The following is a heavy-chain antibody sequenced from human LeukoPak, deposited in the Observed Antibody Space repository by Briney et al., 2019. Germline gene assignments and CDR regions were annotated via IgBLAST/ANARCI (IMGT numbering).Heavy chain of an antibody. J-gene: IGHJ4*02. V-gene: IGHV3-30-3*01. CDR3: ARGGNYVHDY. D-gene: IGHD1-7*01. CDR1: GFTFSSYA. Sequence: GRSLRLSCAASGFTFSSYAMHWVRQAPGKGLEWVAVISYDGSNKYYADSVKGRFTISRDNSKNTLYLQMNSLRAEDTAVYYCARGGNYVHDYWGQGTLVTVSS. CDR2: ISYDGSNK.